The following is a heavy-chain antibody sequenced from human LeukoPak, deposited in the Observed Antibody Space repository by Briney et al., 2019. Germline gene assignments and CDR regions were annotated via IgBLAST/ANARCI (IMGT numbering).Heavy chain of an antibody. CDR1: GFTFSSYE. D-gene: IGHD1-26*01. CDR3: ARDPYNGGYGDDYYYYMDV. J-gene: IGHJ6*03. CDR2: ISSSGSTI. Sequence: PGGSLRLSCAASGFTFSSYEMNWVRQAPGKGLEWVSYISSSGSTIYYAGSVKGRFTISRDNAKTSLSLQMNSLRAEDTAVYYCARDPYNGGYGDDYYYYMDVWGKGTTVTISS. V-gene: IGHV3-48*03.